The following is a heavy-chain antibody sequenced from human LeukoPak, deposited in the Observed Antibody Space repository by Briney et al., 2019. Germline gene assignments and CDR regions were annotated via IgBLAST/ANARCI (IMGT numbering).Heavy chain of an antibody. CDR1: GYTFTSYG. D-gene: IGHD3-16*02. J-gene: IGHJ3*02. CDR2: ISAYNGNT. V-gene: IGHV1-18*01. Sequence: GASVKVSCKASGYTFTSYGISWVRQAPGQGLEWMGWISAYNGNTNYAQKLQGRVTMTTDTSTSTAYMELRSLRSDDTAVYYCARDRNMITFGGVIPGDAFDIWGQGTMVTVSS. CDR3: ARDRNMITFGGVIPGDAFDI.